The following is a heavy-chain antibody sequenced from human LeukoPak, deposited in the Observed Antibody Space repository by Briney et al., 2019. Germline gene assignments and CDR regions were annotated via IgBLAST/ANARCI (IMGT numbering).Heavy chain of an antibody. CDR2: INPNSGGT. CDR3: ARVDTAMVKPVDY. V-gene: IGHV1-2*06. Sequence: ASVKVSCKASGYTFTGYYMHWVRQAPEQGREWMGRINPNSGGTNYAQKFQGRVTMTRDTSISTAYMELSRLRSDDTAVYYGARVDTAMVKPVDYWGQGTLVTVSS. D-gene: IGHD5-18*01. CDR1: GYTFTGYY. J-gene: IGHJ4*02.